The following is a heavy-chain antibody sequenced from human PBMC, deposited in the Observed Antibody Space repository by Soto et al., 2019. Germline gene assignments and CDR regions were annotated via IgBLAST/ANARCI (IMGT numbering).Heavy chain of an antibody. CDR3: AKAYPRDYYDSSGYYYVVVLEYYFDY. CDR2: ISGSGGST. CDR1: GFTFSSYA. V-gene: IGHV3-23*01. Sequence: GALRLSCAASGFTFSSYAMSWVRQAPGKGLEWVSAISGSGGSTYYADSVKGRFTISRDNSKNTLYLQMNSLRAEDTAVYYCAKAYPRDYYDSSGYYYVVVLEYYFDYWGQGTLVTVSS. D-gene: IGHD3-22*01. J-gene: IGHJ4*02.